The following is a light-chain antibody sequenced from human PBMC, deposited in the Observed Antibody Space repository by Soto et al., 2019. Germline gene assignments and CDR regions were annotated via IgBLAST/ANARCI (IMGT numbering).Light chain of an antibody. Sequence: EVVMTQSPATLSVSPGERATLSCRASQSVSNNLAWYQQKPGQAPSLLIYGASTRATGIPARFSGSGSGTEFTLTISSLQPEDFAVYYCHQYNNWPKTFGQGTKLEI. CDR1: QSVSNN. J-gene: IGKJ2*01. V-gene: IGKV3-15*01. CDR3: HQYNNWPKT. CDR2: GAS.